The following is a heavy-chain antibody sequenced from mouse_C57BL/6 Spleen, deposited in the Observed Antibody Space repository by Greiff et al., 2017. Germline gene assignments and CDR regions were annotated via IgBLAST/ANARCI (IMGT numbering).Heavy chain of an antibody. Sequence: QVQLQQSGAELVRPGTSVKVSCKASGYAFTNYLIEWVKQRPGQGLEWIGVINPGSGGTNYNEKFKGKATLTAYKSSSTAYMQLSSLTSEDSAVYVCARGGLRRAMDYWGQGTSVTVSS. CDR2: INPGSGGT. CDR3: ARGGLRRAMDY. CDR1: GYAFTNYL. V-gene: IGHV1-54*01. D-gene: IGHD2-4*01. J-gene: IGHJ4*01.